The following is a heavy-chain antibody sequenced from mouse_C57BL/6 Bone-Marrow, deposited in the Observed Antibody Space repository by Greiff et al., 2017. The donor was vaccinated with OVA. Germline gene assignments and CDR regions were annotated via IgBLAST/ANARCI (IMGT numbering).Heavy chain of an antibody. CDR3: ARDRDAMDD. Sequence: EVQGVESGGGLVKPGGSLKLSCAASGFTFSSYAMSWVRQTPEKRLEWVGTISDGGSYTYYPDNVKGRFTITRDNAKNNLYLQLSHLKSEDTAMYYCARDRDAMDDWGQGTSVTVAS. V-gene: IGHV5-4*01. J-gene: IGHJ4*01. CDR2: ISDGGSYT. CDR1: GFTFSSYA.